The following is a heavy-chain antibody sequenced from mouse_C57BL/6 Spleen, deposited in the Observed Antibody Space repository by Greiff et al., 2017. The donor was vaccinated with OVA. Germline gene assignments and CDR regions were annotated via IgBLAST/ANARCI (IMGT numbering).Heavy chain of an antibody. D-gene: IGHD1-2*01. CDR2: INPNYGTT. CDR1: GYSFTDYN. V-gene: IGHV1-39*01. Sequence: VQLQQSGPELVKPGASVKISCEASGYSFTDYNMNWVKQSNGKSLEWIGVINPNYGTTSYNQKFKGKATVTVDQSSSTAYMQLNSLTSEDSAVYYCARVRDYGGYFDVWGTGTTVTVSS. J-gene: IGHJ1*03. CDR3: ARVRDYGGYFDV.